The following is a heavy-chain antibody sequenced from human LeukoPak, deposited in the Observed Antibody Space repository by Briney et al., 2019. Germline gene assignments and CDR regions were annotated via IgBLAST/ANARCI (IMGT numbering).Heavy chain of an antibody. CDR3: ARPGNNYSSSWYADY. CDR2: ISAYNGNT. J-gene: IGHJ4*02. Sequence: ASVKVSCKASGYTFTSYGISWVRQAPGQGLEWMGWISAYNGNTNYAQKLQGRVTMTTDTSTSTAYMELRSLRSDDTAVYYCARPGNNYSSSWYADYWGQGTLVTVSS. CDR1: GYTFTSYG. D-gene: IGHD6-13*01. V-gene: IGHV1-18*01.